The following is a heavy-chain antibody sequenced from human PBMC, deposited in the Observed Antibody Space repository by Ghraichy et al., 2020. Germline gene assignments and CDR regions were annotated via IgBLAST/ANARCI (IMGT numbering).Heavy chain of an antibody. V-gene: IGHV4-59*01. CDR2: IYYSGNT. D-gene: IGHD5-18*01. CDR1: GGSISHYY. Sequence: SETLSLTCTVSGGSISHYYWSWIRQPPGKGLEWIGYIYYSGNTNHNPSLKSRVTISIDTSKNQFSLKLSSVTAADTAVYYCARDRLGGYSYGSFDYWGQGTLVTVSS. CDR3: ARDRLGGYSYGSFDY. J-gene: IGHJ4*02.